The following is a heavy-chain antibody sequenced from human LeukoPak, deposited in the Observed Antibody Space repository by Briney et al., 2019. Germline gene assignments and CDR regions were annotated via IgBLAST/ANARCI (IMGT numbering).Heavy chain of an antibody. D-gene: IGHD3-22*01. Sequence: GGSLRLSCAASGFTFSDYYMSWIRQAPGKGLEWVSYISSSGSTIYYADSVKGRFTLFRDNAKNSLSLQMNSLRAEDTAVYYCARVCRYYDSSGYYYLSAFDIWGQGTMVTVSS. CDR1: GFTFSDYY. CDR3: ARVCRYYDSSGYYYLSAFDI. V-gene: IGHV3-11*01. CDR2: ISSSGSTI. J-gene: IGHJ3*02.